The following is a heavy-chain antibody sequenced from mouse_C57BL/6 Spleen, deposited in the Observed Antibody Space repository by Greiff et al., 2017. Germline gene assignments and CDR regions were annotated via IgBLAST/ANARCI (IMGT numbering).Heavy chain of an antibody. D-gene: IGHD1-1*01. CDR2: IDPANGNT. J-gene: IGHJ4*01. CDR1: GFNIKNTY. CDR3: ASPLYYGSSSYAMDY. Sequence: VHVKQSVAELVRPGASVKLSCTASGFNIKNTYMHWVKQRPEQGLEWIGRIDPANGNTKYAPKFQGKATITADTSSNTAYLQLSSLTSEDTAIYYCASPLYYGSSSYAMDYWGQGTSVTVSS. V-gene: IGHV14-3*01.